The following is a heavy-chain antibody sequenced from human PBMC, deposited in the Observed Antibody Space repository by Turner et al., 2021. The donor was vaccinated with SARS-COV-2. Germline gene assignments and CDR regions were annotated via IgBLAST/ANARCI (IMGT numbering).Heavy chain of an antibody. D-gene: IGHD3-3*01. J-gene: IGHJ4*02. Sequence: QVQLVESGGGVVQPGRSLRLSCVASGFTFSSYGMHWVRQAPGKGLEWVAVISYDGSSKYYAGSVKGRFTISRDNSKNTLYLKMNSLRAEDTAMYYCAKDDNYDFWTGYYMYWGQGTLVTVSS. CDR1: GFTFSSYG. CDR2: ISYDGSSK. CDR3: AKDDNYDFWTGYYMY. V-gene: IGHV3-30*18.